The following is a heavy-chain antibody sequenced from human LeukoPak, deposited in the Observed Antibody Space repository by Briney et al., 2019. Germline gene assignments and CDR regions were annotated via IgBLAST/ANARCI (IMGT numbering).Heavy chain of an antibody. CDR2: INPTGDRT. J-gene: IGHJ4*02. D-gene: IGHD1-26*01. V-gene: IGHV1-8*02. Sequence: ASVKVSCKAFGYTFTSYGISWVRQAPGQGLEWMGLINPTGDRTGYAQKFQGRVTMTEDTSTDTAYMELSSLRSEDTAVYYCATGIGYGGSYHDYWGQGTLVTVSS. CDR1: GYTFTSYG. CDR3: ATGIGYGGSYHDY.